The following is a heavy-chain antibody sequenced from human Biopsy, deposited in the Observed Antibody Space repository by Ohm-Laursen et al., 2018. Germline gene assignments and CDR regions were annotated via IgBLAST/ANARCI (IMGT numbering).Heavy chain of an antibody. CDR2: INCKTGAT. CDR3: ARDPLNGHKHFDY. V-gene: IGHV1-2*02. CDR1: GYTFTSYA. D-gene: IGHD2-8*01. J-gene: IGHJ4*02. Sequence: ATVKISCKASGYTFTSYAISWARQAPGQGLEWLGYINCKTGATNYAQKFQGTVTMTRDTSISTAYLALGSLRSADTAIYYCARDPLNGHKHFDYWGQGSLVTVSS.